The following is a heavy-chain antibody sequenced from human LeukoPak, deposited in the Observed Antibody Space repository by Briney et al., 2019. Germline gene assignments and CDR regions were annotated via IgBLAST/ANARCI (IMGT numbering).Heavy chain of an antibody. J-gene: IGHJ6*02. V-gene: IGHV1-18*01. Sequence: ASVKVSCKASGYTFTSYCIIWVLQPPGQGLEGMVGIISYNGNTNYAQKLQRRVTMTTDTSTSTAYMELRSLRSDDKAVYYCASSYSVGGDYYYGMDVWGQGTTVTVSS. CDR2: IISYNGNT. D-gene: IGHD2-15*01. CDR3: ASSYSVGGDYYYGMDV. CDR1: GYTFTSYC.